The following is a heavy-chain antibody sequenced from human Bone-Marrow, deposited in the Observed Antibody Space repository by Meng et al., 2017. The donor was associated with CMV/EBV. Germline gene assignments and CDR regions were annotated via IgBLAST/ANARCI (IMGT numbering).Heavy chain of an antibody. CDR2: INHSGST. Sequence: CAVYGGSFRGYYWSWIRLPPGKGLEWIGEINHSGSTNYNPSLKSRVTISVDTSKNQFSLKLSSVTAADTAVYYCARGLSSSDWFDPWGQGTLVTVSS. V-gene: IGHV4-34*01. CDR3: ARGLSSSDWFDP. CDR1: GGSFRGYY. J-gene: IGHJ5*02. D-gene: IGHD6-6*01.